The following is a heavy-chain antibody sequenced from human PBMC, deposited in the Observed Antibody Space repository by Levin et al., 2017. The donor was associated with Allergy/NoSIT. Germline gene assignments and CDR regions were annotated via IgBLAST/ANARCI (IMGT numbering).Heavy chain of an antibody. J-gene: IGHJ2*01. CDR3: ASFSTRYWYFDL. D-gene: IGHD2/OR15-2a*01. CDR2: INHSGST. V-gene: IGHV4-34*01. Sequence: SETLSLTCAVYGGSFSGYYWSWIRQPPGKGLEWIGEINHSGSTNYNPSLKSRVTISVDTSKNQFSLKLSSVTAADTAVYYCASFSTRYWYFDLWGRGTLVTVSS. CDR1: GGSFSGYY.